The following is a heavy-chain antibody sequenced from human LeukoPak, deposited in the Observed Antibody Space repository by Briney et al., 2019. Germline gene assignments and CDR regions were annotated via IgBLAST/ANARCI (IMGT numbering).Heavy chain of an antibody. J-gene: IGHJ4*02. Sequence: SETLSLTCTVSGVSMSAYQWSWVRQSPEKGLEWIGCINTKGETNPSLKSRVTTSVDTSKSQFPLRLTSVTAADTAVYYCATSNDAKIAPFDHWGQGAPVTVSS. CDR2: INTKGET. V-gene: IGHV4-4*09. CDR3: ATSNDAKIAPFDH. D-gene: IGHD2-21*01. CDR1: GVSMSAYQ.